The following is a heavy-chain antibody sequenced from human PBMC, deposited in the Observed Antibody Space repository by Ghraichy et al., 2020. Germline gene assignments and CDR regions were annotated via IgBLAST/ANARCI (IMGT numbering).Heavy chain of an antibody. V-gene: IGHV3-43*02. Sequence: GESLNISCAASGFTFDDYAMHWVRQAPGKGLEWVSLISGDGGSTYYADSVKGRFTISRDNSKNSLYLQMNSLRTEDTALYYCAKAAYGLRFLEWVFDYWGQGTLVTVSS. J-gene: IGHJ4*02. D-gene: IGHD3-3*01. CDR2: ISGDGGST. CDR1: GFTFDDYA. CDR3: AKAAYGLRFLEWVFDY.